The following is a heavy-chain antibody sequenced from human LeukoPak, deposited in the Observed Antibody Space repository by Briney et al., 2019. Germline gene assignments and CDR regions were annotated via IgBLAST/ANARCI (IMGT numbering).Heavy chain of an antibody. J-gene: IGHJ4*02. D-gene: IGHD2-2*01. CDR3: ARGRLPAGHGYFDY. CDR2: ISGSGNTV. CDR1: GFTFTSYE. Sequence: GGSLRLSCAASGFTFTSYEMNWVRQAPGKGLQWVSYISGSGNTVYYADSVKGRFTISRDNAKNSLYLQMNTLRAEDTAVYYCARGRLPAGHGYFDYWGQGTLVTVSS. V-gene: IGHV3-48*03.